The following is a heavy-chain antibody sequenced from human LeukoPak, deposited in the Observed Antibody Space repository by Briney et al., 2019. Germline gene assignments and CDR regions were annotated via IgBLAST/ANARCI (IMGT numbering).Heavy chain of an antibody. CDR2: MYNSGST. Sequence: TSETLSLTRIVSGGSIGSYYWSWLRQPPGKGLEWIGYMYNSGSTNFNSSLKSRVAISLDTSKNQFSLKLTSVTAADTAVYYCARVHNYVILCDPNVLDIWGQGTLVTVSS. CDR3: ARVHNYVILCDPNVLDI. CDR1: GGSIGSYY. D-gene: IGHD2-21*01. J-gene: IGHJ3*02. V-gene: IGHV4-59*01.